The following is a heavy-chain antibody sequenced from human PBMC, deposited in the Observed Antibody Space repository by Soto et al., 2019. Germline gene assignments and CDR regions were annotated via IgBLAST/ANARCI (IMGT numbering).Heavy chain of an antibody. J-gene: IGHJ6*03. CDR2: IYPGDSDT. Sequence: GESLKISCKGSGYSFTSYWIGWVRQMPGKGLEWMGIIYPGDSDTIYSPSFQGQVTISADKSISTAYLQWSSLKASDTAMYYCARRAEDSPYYYYYYMDVWGKGTTVTVSS. V-gene: IGHV5-51*01. CDR3: ARRAEDSPYYYYYYMDV. D-gene: IGHD2-15*01. CDR1: GYSFTSYW.